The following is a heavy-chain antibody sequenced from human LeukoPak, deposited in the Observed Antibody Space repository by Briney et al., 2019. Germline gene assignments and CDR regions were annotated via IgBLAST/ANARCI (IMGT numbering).Heavy chain of an antibody. D-gene: IGHD2-2*01. J-gene: IGHJ2*01. CDR2: IYHSGST. Sequence: SETLSLTCAVSGYSISSCYYWGWIRQPPGKGLEWIGSIYHSGSTYYNPSLKSRVTISVDTSKNQFSLKLSSVTAADTAVYYCARAHCSSTSCSYFDLWGRGTLVTVSS. CDR3: ARAHCSSTSCSYFDL. V-gene: IGHV4-38-2*01. CDR1: GYSISSCYY.